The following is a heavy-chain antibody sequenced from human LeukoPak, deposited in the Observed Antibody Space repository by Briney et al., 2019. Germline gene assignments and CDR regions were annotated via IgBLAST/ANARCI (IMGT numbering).Heavy chain of an antibody. CDR1: GGSISSGSYH. D-gene: IGHD2-21*01. V-gene: IGHV4-39*01. Sequence: TTSETLSLTCTVSGGSISSGSYHWGWIRQPPGMGLEWIGNIYSGTTYHNPSLKSRVTISVDTSKNQFFLKLSSVTAADTAVYYCASSRDYYTMDVWGQGTTVTVSS. CDR2: IYSGTT. CDR3: ASSRDYYTMDV. J-gene: IGHJ6*02.